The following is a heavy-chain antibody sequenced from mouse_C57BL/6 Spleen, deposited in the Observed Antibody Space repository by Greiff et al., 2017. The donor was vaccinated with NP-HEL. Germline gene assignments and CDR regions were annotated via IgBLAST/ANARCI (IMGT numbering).Heavy chain of an antibody. CDR3: AHDYGSLHFDY. D-gene: IGHD1-1*01. Sequence: QVQLQQSGPELVKPGASVKISCKASGYAFSSSWMNWVKQRPGKGLEWIGRIYPGDGDTNYNGKFKGKATLTADKSSSTAYMQLSSLTTEDSAVYFCAHDYGSLHFDYWGQGTTLTVSS. CDR2: IYPGDGDT. J-gene: IGHJ2*01. CDR1: GYAFSSSW. V-gene: IGHV1-82*01.